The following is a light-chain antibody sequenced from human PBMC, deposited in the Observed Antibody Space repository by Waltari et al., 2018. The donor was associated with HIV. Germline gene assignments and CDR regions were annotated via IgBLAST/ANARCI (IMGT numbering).Light chain of an antibody. J-gene: IGKJ4*01. V-gene: IGKV4-1*01. CDR1: QSVLYSSNNKNY. CDR2: WAS. Sequence: DIVMTQFPDSLAVSLGERATINCKSSQSVLYSSNNKNYLAWYQQKPGQPPKLLIYWASTRESGVPDRIRCSGSGTEFTLTISSLQAEDVAVYYCQQYYSTPLTFGGGTEVEIK. CDR3: QQYYSTPLT.